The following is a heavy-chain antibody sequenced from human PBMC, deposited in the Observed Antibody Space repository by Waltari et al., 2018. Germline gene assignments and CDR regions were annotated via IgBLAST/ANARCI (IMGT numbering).Heavy chain of an antibody. J-gene: IGHJ4*02. V-gene: IGHV3-23*01. CDR2: ISNRSGAT. D-gene: IGHD5-12*01. CDR1: GFTFSSYA. Sequence: EVQLLESGGGLVQPGGSLRLSCAASGFTFSSYAMRWVRQSPGKGLEWVSGISNRSGATYYADSVKGRFTISRDNSKNTLYLQMNSLRAEDTAVYYCAKATSGYFYNYGLDFWGQGILVTVSS. CDR3: AKATSGYFYNYGLDF.